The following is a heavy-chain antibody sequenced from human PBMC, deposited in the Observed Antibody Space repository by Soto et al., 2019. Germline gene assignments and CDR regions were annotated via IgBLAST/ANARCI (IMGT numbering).Heavy chain of an antibody. CDR3: ARSVFP. Sequence: PSETLSLTCTVSGGTIRSGGYYWSWIRQHPGKGLEWIGYIYYSKSTYYNPSLKSRVTISLDTSKNQFSLKLTSVTAADTAVYYCARSVFPWGQGTLVTVSS. CDR1: GGTIRSGGYY. CDR2: IYYSKST. V-gene: IGHV4-31*03. J-gene: IGHJ5*02.